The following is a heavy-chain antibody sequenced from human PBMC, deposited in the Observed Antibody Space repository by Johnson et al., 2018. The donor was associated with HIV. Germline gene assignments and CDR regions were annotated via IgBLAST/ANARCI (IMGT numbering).Heavy chain of an antibody. CDR2: INSRSDGGTT. D-gene: IGHD7-27*01. CDR3: TTSWRITGVPST. Sequence: VQLVESGGGLVQPGGSLRLSCAASGFTFNNAWLNWVRQAPGTGLEWVGRINSRSDGGTTDYAAPVKGRFTIARDDSKNTLDLQMNSRKTEHTAVYDWTTSWRITGVPSTWGQGTMVTVSS. CDR1: GFTFNNAW. V-gene: IGHV3-15*01. J-gene: IGHJ3*01.